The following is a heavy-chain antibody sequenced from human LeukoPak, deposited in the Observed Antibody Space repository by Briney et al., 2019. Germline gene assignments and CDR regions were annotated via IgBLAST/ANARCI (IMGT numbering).Heavy chain of an antibody. D-gene: IGHD3-22*01. Sequence: SETLSLTCTVSGGSISSSSYYWGWIRQPPGKGLEWIGSIYYSGNTYYKSSLESRVTISVDTSNNRFSLKLTSLTAADTGTYYCARTTGRGSVDPGTSGYVDSWGQGSLVTVSS. V-gene: IGHV4-39*02. CDR2: IYYSGNT. CDR1: GGSISSSSYY. J-gene: IGHJ4*02. CDR3: ARTTGRGSVDPGTSGYVDS.